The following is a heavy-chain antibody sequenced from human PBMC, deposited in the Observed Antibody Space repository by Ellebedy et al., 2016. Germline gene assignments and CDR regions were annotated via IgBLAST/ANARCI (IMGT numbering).Heavy chain of an antibody. J-gene: IGHJ6*02. CDR3: TTDGRMGRYGMDV. V-gene: IGHV3-15*01. D-gene: IGHD3-16*01. CDR1: GFSFSNAG. Sequence: GGSLRLSCAASGFSFSNAGMSWVRQAPGKGLEWVGRIKSKTDGGTADYAAPVKGRFTISRDESKNTLHLQMNSLKIEDTAVYYCTTDGRMGRYGMDVWGQGTTVTVSS. CDR2: IKSKTDGGTA.